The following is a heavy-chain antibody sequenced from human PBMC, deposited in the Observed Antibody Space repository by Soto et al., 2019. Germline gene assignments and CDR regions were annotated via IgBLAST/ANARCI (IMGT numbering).Heavy chain of an antibody. CDR3: AKAGGDCTGGSCYSGQGDY. Sequence: EVQLLESGGGLVQPGGSLRLSCAASGFTFSTYAMSWVRQAPGKGLEWVSGITGSGESSYYADSVKGRFTISRDNSKNALYLHMNSLGGEDTAVYYCAKAGGDCTGGSCYSGQGDYWGQGTLVTVSS. J-gene: IGHJ4*02. CDR1: GFTFSTYA. V-gene: IGHV3-23*01. D-gene: IGHD2-15*01. CDR2: ITGSGESS.